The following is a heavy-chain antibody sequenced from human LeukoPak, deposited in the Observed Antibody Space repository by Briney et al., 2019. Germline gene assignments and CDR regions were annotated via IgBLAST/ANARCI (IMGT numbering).Heavy chain of an antibody. CDR3: ARDEFGAVAGTPNWFDP. CDR2: IYTSGST. V-gene: IGHV4-4*07. J-gene: IGHJ5*02. D-gene: IGHD6-19*01. Sequence: PSETLSLTCTVSGGSISSYDWSWIRQPAGKGLEWIGSIYTSGSTNYNPSLKSRVTMSVDTSKNQFSLKLSSVTAADTAVYYCARDEFGAVAGTPNWFDPWGQGTLVTVSS. CDR1: GGSISSYD.